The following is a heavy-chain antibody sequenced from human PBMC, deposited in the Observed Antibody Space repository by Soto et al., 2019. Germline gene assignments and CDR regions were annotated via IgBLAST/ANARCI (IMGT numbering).Heavy chain of an antibody. D-gene: IGHD6-6*01. CDR2: IYYGGST. CDR3: ARGGDSSSSRPFDD. J-gene: IGHJ4*02. CDR1: VGSISSGGYS. Sequence: PSETLSFTCTFCVGSISSGGYSWSWIRQHPGKGLEWIGYIYYGGSTYYNPSLKSRATISGDTSKNQFSLKLSSVTAADTAVYYCARGGDSSSSRPFDDWGQGTMVTVSS. V-gene: IGHV4-31*03.